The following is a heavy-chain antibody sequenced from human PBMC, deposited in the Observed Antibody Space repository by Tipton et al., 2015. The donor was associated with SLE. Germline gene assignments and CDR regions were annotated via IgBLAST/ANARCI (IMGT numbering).Heavy chain of an antibody. Sequence: QSGAEVKQPGESLKISCKGSGYDFTSHWIAWVRQVPGKGLEWVGIIYPDDSDSRYSPSFQGQVTISADKSITTAYLQWSSLKASDTAMYYCAGSMVQGVIGAFDIWGQGTMVTVSS. J-gene: IGHJ3*02. CDR2: IYPDDSDS. CDR3: AGSMVQGVIGAFDI. V-gene: IGHV5-51*03. CDR1: GYDFTSHW. D-gene: IGHD3-10*01.